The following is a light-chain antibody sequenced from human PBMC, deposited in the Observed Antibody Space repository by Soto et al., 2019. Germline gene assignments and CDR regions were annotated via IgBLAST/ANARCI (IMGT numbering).Light chain of an antibody. CDR3: SSYTSSSTYV. V-gene: IGLV2-14*01. Sequence: QSVLTQPASVSGSPGQSITISCTGTSSDVGGYNYVSWYQQHPGKAPKLMIYEVSNRPSGVSNRFSGSKSGNTASLTISGLQSEDEADYSGSSYTSSSTYVFGTGTKVTVL. J-gene: IGLJ1*01. CDR2: EVS. CDR1: SSDVGGYNY.